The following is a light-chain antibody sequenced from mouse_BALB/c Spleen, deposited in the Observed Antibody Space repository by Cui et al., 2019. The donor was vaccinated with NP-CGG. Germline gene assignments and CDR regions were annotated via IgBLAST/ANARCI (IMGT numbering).Light chain of an antibody. CDR2: GTN. CDR1: TGAVTTSNY. Sequence: QAVVTQESALTTSPGETVTLTCRSSTGAVTTSNYANWVQEKPDHLFTGLIGGTNNRAPGVPARFSGSLIGDKAALTITGAQTEDEAIYFCALWSSNHWVFGGGTKLTVL. V-gene: IGLV1*01. CDR3: ALWSSNHWV. J-gene: IGLJ1*01.